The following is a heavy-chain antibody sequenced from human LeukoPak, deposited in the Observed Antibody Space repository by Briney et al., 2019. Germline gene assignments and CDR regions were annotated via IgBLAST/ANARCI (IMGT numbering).Heavy chain of an antibody. CDR3: ATDPTTAGTTRFDY. Sequence: GASVKVSCKTSGYTFTGLGLYIHWVRQAPGQGLEWMGWINPRSGGTNYAQKFQGRVTMTRDTSLSTAYMELSRLTSDDTAVYYCATDPTTAGTTRFDYWGQGTLVTVSS. J-gene: IGHJ4*02. CDR2: INPRSGGT. V-gene: IGHV1-2*02. D-gene: IGHD1-1*01. CDR1: GYTFTGLGLY.